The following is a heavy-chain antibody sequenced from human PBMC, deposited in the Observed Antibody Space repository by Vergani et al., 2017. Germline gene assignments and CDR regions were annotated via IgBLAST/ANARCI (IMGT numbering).Heavy chain of an antibody. CDR3: VGVLHTSYILGAFDI. CDR1: GGPLDIHSQT. D-gene: IGHD2-21*01. V-gene: IGHV4-61*02. J-gene: IGHJ3*02. CDR2: IDVKGNS. Sequence: QAQLQESGPRLVKPSQTLSLTCSFSGGPLDIHSQTWGWIRQPAGEGLEWIGLIDVKGNSNFSPSLESRVTLSADASRGRFSLNLRSVTTSDTAVYYCVGVLHTSYILGAFDIWGQGIKVTVSS.